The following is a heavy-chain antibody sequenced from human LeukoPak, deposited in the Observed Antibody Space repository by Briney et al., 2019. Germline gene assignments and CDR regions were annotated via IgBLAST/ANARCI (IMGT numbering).Heavy chain of an antibody. CDR1: ARSSSNYY. J-gene: IGHJ4*02. V-gene: IGHV4-34*01. CDR2: IHTYGFT. Sequence: SETLSLTRPVSARSSSNYYWSWIGQPPGKGLEWIGEIHTYGFTNFNPSLKSRLSISVDTSKNQFSLKLTSVTAADTAVYYCSRGSDESKSGDSWGQGSLVTVSS. CDR3: SRGSDESKSGDS. D-gene: IGHD2-21*02.